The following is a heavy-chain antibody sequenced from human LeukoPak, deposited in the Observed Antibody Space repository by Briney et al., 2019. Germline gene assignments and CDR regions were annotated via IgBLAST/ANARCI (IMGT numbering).Heavy chain of an antibody. CDR2: VSGSGGNT. CDR3: AKSLAVPGSPDQ. V-gene: IGHV3-23*01. J-gene: IGHJ4*02. CDR1: GFTFTYSA. D-gene: IGHD6-19*01. Sequence: GGSLRLSCAASGFTFTYSAMTWVRQAPGKGLEWVSTVSGSGGNTYYADSVKGRFTISRDNSENTVSLQLNSLRAQDTAVYYCAKSLAVPGSPDQWGQGTLVTVSS.